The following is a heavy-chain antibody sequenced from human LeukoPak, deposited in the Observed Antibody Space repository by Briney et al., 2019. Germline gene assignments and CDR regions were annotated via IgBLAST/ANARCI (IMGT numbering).Heavy chain of an antibody. CDR3: AREPFGGVYTGDLYDTMDV. J-gene: IGHJ6*02. CDR2: ISGIGRST. V-gene: IGHV3-43*02. D-gene: IGHD5/OR15-5a*01. CDR1: GFSFDNYA. Sequence: GGSLRLSCAASGFSFDNYAMHWVRQAPGKGLEWVSPISGIGRSTYYADSVKGRFTISRDNTKNSLYLQMSSLRTEDTALYYCAREPFGGVYTGDLYDTMDVWGQGTTVTVSS.